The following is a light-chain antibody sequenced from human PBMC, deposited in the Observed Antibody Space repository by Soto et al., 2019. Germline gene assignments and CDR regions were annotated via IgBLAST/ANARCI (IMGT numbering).Light chain of an antibody. CDR2: EVS. CDR1: SSDIGAYNY. Sequence: QSVLTQPPSASGSPGQSVTISCTGTSSDIGAYNYVSWYQQHPGKAPKLMIHEVSKRPSGVPDRFSGSKSGNTASLTVSGLQADEEDDYYCSSYAGSNDRWVFGGGTKVTVL. CDR3: SSYAGSNDRWV. V-gene: IGLV2-8*01. J-gene: IGLJ3*02.